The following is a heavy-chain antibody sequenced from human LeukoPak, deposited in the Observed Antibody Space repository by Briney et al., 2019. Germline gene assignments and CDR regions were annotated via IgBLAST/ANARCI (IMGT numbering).Heavy chain of an antibody. D-gene: IGHD1-26*01. Sequence: SEALSLPCTVSGGSISSYYWSWIRQPPGKGLEWIGYIYYSGSTNYNPSLKSRVTISVDTSKNQFSLKLSSVTAADTAVYYCARHVKGALDYWGQGTLVTVSS. V-gene: IGHV4-59*08. CDR3: ARHVKGALDY. J-gene: IGHJ4*02. CDR1: GGSISSYY. CDR2: IYYSGST.